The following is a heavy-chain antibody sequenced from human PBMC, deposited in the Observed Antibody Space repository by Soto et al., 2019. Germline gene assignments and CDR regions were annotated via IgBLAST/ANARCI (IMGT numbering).Heavy chain of an antibody. CDR1: GFIFSNFW. D-gene: IGHD1-1*01. CDR3: AKDLTWNQADY. Sequence: GGSLRLSGEASGFIFSNFWMHWVRQTPGTGLVWVSRISNDGSITNYADSVKGRFTISRDNAKNTLYLQMNSLRAEDTAVYYCAKDLTWNQADYWGQGALVTVS. J-gene: IGHJ4*02. CDR2: ISNDGSIT. V-gene: IGHV3-74*01.